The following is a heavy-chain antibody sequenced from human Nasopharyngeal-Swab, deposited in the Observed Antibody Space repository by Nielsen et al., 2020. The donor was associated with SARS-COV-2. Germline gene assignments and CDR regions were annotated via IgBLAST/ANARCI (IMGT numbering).Heavy chain of an antibody. CDR3: ARRPTILRLGELSLSSVATREDAFDI. Sequence: SETLSLTCTVSGGSISSSSYYWGWIRQPPGKGLEWIGSIYYSGSTYYNPSLKSRVTISVDTSKNQFSLKLSSVTAADTAVYYCARRPTILRLGELSLSSVATREDAFDIWGQGTMVTVSS. V-gene: IGHV4-39*01. J-gene: IGHJ3*02. CDR1: GGSISSSSYY. D-gene: IGHD3-16*02. CDR2: IYYSGST.